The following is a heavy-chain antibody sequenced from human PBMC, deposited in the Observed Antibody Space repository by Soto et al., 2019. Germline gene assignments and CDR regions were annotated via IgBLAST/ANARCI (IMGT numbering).Heavy chain of an antibody. D-gene: IGHD6-13*01. CDR3: ARQWGSSSKDGLIDY. J-gene: IGHJ4*02. V-gene: IGHV3-21*01. CDR2: ISSSSRYI. CDR1: GFTFSSYR. Sequence: EVQLVESGGGLVKPGGSLRLSCAASGFTFSSYRMNWVRQAPGQGLEWVSSISSSSRYIYYADSVKGRLTISRDNAKNSLYLQMNSLSADDTSVYYCARQWGSSSKDGLIDYWGQGTLVTVSS.